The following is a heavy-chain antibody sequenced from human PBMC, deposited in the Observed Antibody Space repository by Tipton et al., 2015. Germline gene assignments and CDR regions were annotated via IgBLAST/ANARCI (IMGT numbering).Heavy chain of an antibody. V-gene: IGHV4-31*03. J-gene: IGHJ6*02. CDR3: ARDRHLTLLRAVSPFYYGMDV. D-gene: IGHD3-10*01. Sequence: TLSLTCTVSGGSIDSEDFYWNWIRQHPGQGLEWIGFIHHSGDTHYNPSLESRVSISVDMSKSQFSLKLRSVSGADTAVYYCARDRHLTLLRAVSPFYYGMDVWGQGTTVTVSS. CDR1: GGSIDSEDFY. CDR2: IHHSGDT.